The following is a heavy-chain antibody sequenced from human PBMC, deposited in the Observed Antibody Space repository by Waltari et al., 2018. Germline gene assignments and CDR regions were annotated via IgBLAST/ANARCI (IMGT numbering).Heavy chain of an antibody. J-gene: IGHJ1*01. D-gene: IGHD2-2*01. CDR3: ARQWGYCSSTSCYAEYFQH. CDR2: IYYSGRH. CDR1: GGSIRRRSYY. V-gene: IGHV4-39*01. Sequence: QLQLQESGPGPVKPSETLSLTCTVSGGSIRRRSYYWGLIRHPPGKGLGWIGSIYYSGRHDSNPSLKSRVTIAVDTSKNQFSLKRSSVTAADTAVYYCARQWGYCSSTSCYAEYFQHWGQGTLVTVSS.